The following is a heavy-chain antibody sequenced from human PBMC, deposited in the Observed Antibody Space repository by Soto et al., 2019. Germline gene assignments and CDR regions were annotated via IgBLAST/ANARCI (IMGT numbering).Heavy chain of an antibody. V-gene: IGHV4-30-4*01. Sequence: QVQLQASGPGLVKPSQTLSLTCTVSGGSISSGDDFWTWIRQPPGKGLEWIGYIYYSGSTYYKPSLKSLLTMSVDTSKKQSSLKLSSVTAADTAVYYCARDRAKWKDYYYYGMDVWGQGTTVTVSS. CDR2: IYYSGST. CDR3: ARDRAKWKDYYYYGMDV. CDR1: GGSISSGDDF. J-gene: IGHJ6*02. D-gene: IGHD1-20*01.